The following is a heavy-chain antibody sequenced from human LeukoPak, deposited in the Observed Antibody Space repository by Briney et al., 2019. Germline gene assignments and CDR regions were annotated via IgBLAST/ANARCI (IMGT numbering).Heavy chain of an antibody. CDR1: GYTFTSYG. V-gene: IGHV1-18*01. Sequence: GASVKVSCKASGYTFTSYGISWVRQAPGQGLEWMGWISAYNGNTNYAQKLQGRVTMTTDTSTSTAYMELRSLRSDDTAVYCCARVGVTYYYDSSGPDAFDIWGQGTMVTVSS. CDR3: ARVGVTYYYDSSGPDAFDI. J-gene: IGHJ3*02. CDR2: ISAYNGNT. D-gene: IGHD3-22*01.